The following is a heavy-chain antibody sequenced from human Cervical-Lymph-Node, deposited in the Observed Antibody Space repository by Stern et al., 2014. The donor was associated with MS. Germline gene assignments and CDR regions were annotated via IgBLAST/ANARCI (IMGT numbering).Heavy chain of an antibody. CDR1: GGSINTHF. J-gene: IGHJ4*02. Sequence: VQLQESCPGLVRPSETLSLTCTVSGGSINTHFGSWIRQPPGKGLEWIGYIYHSGSTNYNPSLKSRVTISVDTSKNQFSLKLSSVTAADTAVYYCARDRGGTPGDYFDYWGQGTLVTVSS. V-gene: IGHV4-59*11. D-gene: IGHD3-10*01. CDR3: ARDRGGTPGDYFDY. CDR2: IYHSGST.